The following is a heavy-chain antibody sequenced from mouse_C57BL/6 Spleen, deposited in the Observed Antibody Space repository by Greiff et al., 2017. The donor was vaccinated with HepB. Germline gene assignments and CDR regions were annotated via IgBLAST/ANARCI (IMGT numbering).Heavy chain of an antibody. CDR2: ISDGGSYT. CDR1: GFTFSSYA. CDR3: ARGGYGSSYGVAY. Sequence: EVQVVESGGGLVKPGGSLKLSCAASGFTFSSYAMSWVRQTPEKRLEWVATISDGGSYTYYPDNVKGRFTISRDNAKNNLYLQMSHLKSEDTAMYYCARGGYGSSYGVAYWGQGTLVTVSA. D-gene: IGHD1-1*01. V-gene: IGHV5-4*01. J-gene: IGHJ3*01.